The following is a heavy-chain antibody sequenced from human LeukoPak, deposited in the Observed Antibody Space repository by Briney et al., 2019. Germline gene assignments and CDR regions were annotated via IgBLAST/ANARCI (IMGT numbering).Heavy chain of an antibody. Sequence: SETLSLTCTVSGGSISSSSYYWGWIRQPPGKGLEWIGSIYYSGSTYYNPSLKSRVTISVDTSKNQFSLKLSPVTAADTAVYYCARQDSSXWYXXFDIWGQGTMVTVSS. V-gene: IGHV4-39*01. CDR1: GGSISSSSYY. D-gene: IGHD6-19*01. CDR3: ARQDSSXWYXXFDI. CDR2: IYYSGST. J-gene: IGHJ3*02.